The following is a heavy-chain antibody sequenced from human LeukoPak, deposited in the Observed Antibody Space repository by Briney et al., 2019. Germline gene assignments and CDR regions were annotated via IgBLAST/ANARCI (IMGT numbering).Heavy chain of an antibody. CDR1: GGSISSYY. J-gene: IGHJ3*02. CDR3: ATLTGGDDAFDI. CDR2: IFYTGST. D-gene: IGHD4-23*01. Sequence: SETLSLTCTVSGGSISSYYWSWIRQPPGKGLEWIGYIFYTGSTNYNPSLRSRVTISVLTSKNRFSLKLSSVTAADTAVYYCATLTGGDDAFDIWGQGTMVTVSS. V-gene: IGHV4-59*01.